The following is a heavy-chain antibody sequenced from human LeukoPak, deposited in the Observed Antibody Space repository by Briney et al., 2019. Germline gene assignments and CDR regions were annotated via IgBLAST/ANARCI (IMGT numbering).Heavy chain of an antibody. D-gene: IGHD6-13*01. J-gene: IGHJ4*02. V-gene: IGHV3-7*01. CDR2: INQDGSVK. CDR3: ATQRSSSWYRAFDY. CDR1: GFTFSTYW. Sequence: PGGSLRLSCAASGFTFSTYWMSWVRQAPGKGLEWVANINQDGSVKYYMDSVKGRFTISRDNAKNSLYLQMNSLRADDTGVYYCATQRSSSWYRAFDYWGQGTLVTVSS.